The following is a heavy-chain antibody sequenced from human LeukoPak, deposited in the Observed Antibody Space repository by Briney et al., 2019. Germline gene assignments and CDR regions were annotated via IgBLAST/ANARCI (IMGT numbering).Heavy chain of an antibody. CDR2: ISSSGSPI. D-gene: IGHD3-10*01. Sequence: GGSLRLSCAASGFTLSSYEMNWVRQAPGKGLEWISYISSSGSPISYADSVKGRLTISRDNAKNSLYLQMNSLRAEDTAVYYCARGSRTTLWYGEFKQYYMDVWVKGTSVTVSS. V-gene: IGHV3-48*03. J-gene: IGHJ6*03. CDR1: GFTLSSYE. CDR3: ARGSRTTLWYGEFKQYYMDV.